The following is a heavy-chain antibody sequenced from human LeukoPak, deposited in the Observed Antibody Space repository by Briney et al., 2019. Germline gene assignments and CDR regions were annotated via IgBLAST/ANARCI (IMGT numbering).Heavy chain of an antibody. V-gene: IGHV3-66*01. CDR2: TYSGVST. Sequence: PAGSLRLSCAASGFTVNSTYISWVRQAPGKGLEWVSITYSGVSTHYADSVKGRFTISTDTSKNTLYLQMNSLRAEDTALYYCATSGYLFFDYWGQGTLVTVSS. CDR3: ATSGYLFFDY. J-gene: IGHJ4*02. D-gene: IGHD3-22*01. CDR1: GFTVNSTY.